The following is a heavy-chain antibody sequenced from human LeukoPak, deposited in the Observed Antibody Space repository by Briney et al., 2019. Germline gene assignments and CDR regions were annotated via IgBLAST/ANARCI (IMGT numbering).Heavy chain of an antibody. V-gene: IGHV4-28*01. CDR3: ARKEGHQNVFDY. D-gene: IGHD1-1*01. J-gene: IGHJ4*02. CDR1: GYSISSSNW. Sequence: SETLSLTCAVSGYSISSSNWWGWIRQPPGKGLEWIGYIYYSGSTYYNPSLKSRVTMSVDTSKNQFSLKLSSVTAVDTAVYYCARKEGHQNVFDYWGQGTLATVSS. CDR2: IYYSGST.